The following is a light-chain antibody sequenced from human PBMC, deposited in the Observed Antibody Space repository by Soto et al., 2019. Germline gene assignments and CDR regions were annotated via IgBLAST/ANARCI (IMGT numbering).Light chain of an antibody. Sequence: DIPMTQSPSTLSASVGDRVTITCRASQSISSWLAWYQQKPGKAPKLLMYKASSLESGVPSRFSGSGSGTEFTLTISSLQPDDFATYYCQQYYSYSYTFGQGTKLEIK. CDR2: KAS. CDR1: QSISSW. CDR3: QQYYSYSYT. V-gene: IGKV1-5*03. J-gene: IGKJ2*01.